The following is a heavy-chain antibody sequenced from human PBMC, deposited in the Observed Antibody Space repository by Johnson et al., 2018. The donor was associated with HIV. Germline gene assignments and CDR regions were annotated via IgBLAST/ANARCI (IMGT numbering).Heavy chain of an antibody. CDR3: ARGLWLTPDVFDI. Sequence: VVQPGGSLRLSCAASGFTFSSYAMHWVRKAPGQGLEWVAVISYDGSNKYYADSVKGRFTISRDNSKNTLSLQRNSLRAEDTAVYYCARGLWLTPDVFDILGQGTMVTDSS. CDR2: ISYDGSNK. J-gene: IGHJ3*02. CDR1: GFTFSSYA. V-gene: IGHV3-30*04. D-gene: IGHD6-19*01.